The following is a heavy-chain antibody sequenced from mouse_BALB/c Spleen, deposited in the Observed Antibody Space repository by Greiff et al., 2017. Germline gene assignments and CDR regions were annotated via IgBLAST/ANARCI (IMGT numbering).Heavy chain of an antibody. CDR1: GYTFSSYW. Sequence: QVQLQQSGAELMKPGASVKISCKATGYTFSSYWIEWVKQRPGHGLEWIGEILPGSGSTNYNEKFKGKATFTADTSSNTAYMQLSSLTSEDSAVYYCARLAPLYYYSSSYFYAIDYWGQGTSVTVSS. V-gene: IGHV1-9*01. CDR3: ARLAPLYYYSSSYFYAIDY. D-gene: IGHD1-1*01. CDR2: ILPGSGST. J-gene: IGHJ4*01.